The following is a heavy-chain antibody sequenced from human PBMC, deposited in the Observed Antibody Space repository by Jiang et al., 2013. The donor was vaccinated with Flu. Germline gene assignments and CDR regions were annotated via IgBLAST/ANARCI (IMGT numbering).Heavy chain of an antibody. D-gene: IGHD4-11*01. J-gene: IGHJ6*02. CDR1: GGSFSGYY. Sequence: LKPSETLSLTCAVYGGSFSGYYWSWIRQPPGKGLEWIGEINHSGSTNYNPSLKSRVTISVDTSKNQFSLKLSSVTAADTAVYYRARDTVTTPLGMDVWGQGTTVTVSS. V-gene: IGHV4-34*01. CDR3: ARDTVTTPLGMDV. CDR2: INHSGST.